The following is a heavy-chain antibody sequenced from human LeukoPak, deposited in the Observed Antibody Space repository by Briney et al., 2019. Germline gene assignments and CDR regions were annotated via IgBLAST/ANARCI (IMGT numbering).Heavy chain of an antibody. CDR1: GFTFSSYG. J-gene: IGHJ6*02. CDR2: IWYDGSNK. Sequence: GGCLRLSCAASGFTFSSYGMHWVRQAPGKGVEWMAVIWYDGSNKYYGDSVKGRFTISRENSKNKLYLQMNSLRAEDTAVYYCARDSQCSGGSCYSENYYYYYGMDVWGQGTTVTVSS. D-gene: IGHD2-15*01. CDR3: ARDSQCSGGSCYSENYYYYYGMDV. V-gene: IGHV3-33*01.